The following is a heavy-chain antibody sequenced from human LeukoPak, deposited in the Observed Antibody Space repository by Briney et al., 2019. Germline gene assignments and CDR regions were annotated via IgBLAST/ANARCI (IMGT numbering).Heavy chain of an antibody. Sequence: ASVKVSCKASGYTFTGYYMHWVRQAPGQGLEWMGRINPNSGGTNYAQKFQGRVTMTRDTSISTAYMELSRLRSDDTAVYYCARGSSSSWSHFDYWCQGTLVTVSS. J-gene: IGHJ4*02. CDR1: GYTFTGYY. CDR2: INPNSGGT. V-gene: IGHV1-2*06. D-gene: IGHD6-13*01. CDR3: ARGSSSSWSHFDY.